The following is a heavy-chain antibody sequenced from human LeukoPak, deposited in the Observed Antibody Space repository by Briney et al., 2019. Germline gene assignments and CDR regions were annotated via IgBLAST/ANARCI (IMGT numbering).Heavy chain of an antibody. Sequence: GGSLRLSCAASGFTFSDYYMNWIRQAPGKGLEWVSYISSGGSSIYYADSVKGRFTISRDNAKNSLYMEMNSLRAKDTAVYYCARGDWYSFDHWGQGTLVTVSS. D-gene: IGHD6-19*01. CDR3: ARGDWYSFDH. CDR1: GFTFSDYY. V-gene: IGHV3-11*01. CDR2: ISSGGSSI. J-gene: IGHJ4*02.